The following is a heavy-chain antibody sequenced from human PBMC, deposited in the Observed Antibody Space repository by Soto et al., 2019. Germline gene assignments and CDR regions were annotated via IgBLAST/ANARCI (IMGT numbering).Heavy chain of an antibody. D-gene: IGHD3-22*01. CDR3: ARVRYCYDSSGYSQSFDY. Sequence: SETLSLTCTVSGGSISSGDYYWSWIRQPPGKGLEWIGYIYYSGSTYYNPSLKSRVTISVDTSKNQFSLKLSSVTAADTAVYYCARVRYCYDSSGYSQSFDYWGQGTLVTVSS. V-gene: IGHV4-30-4*01. CDR2: IYYSGST. J-gene: IGHJ4*02. CDR1: GGSISSGDYY.